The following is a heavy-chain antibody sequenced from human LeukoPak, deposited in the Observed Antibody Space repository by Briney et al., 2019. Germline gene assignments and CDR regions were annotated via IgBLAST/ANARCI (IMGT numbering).Heavy chain of an antibody. Sequence: PSETLSITWIVSGGSLSSYCWSWVRPPPGKGLEWSGYIYSSGSTDYNPSLKTRVTISLQTSNHQFSLKLTSVTAADTAVYYCARHVGIHLWSLYFDYWGQGSLVTVSS. D-gene: IGHD5-18*01. CDR1: GGSLSSYC. CDR2: IYSSGST. V-gene: IGHV4-59*08. J-gene: IGHJ4*02. CDR3: ARHVGIHLWSLYFDY.